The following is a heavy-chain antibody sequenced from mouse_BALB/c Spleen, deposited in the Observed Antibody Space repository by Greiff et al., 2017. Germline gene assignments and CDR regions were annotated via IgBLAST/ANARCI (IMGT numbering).Heavy chain of an antibody. J-gene: IGHJ3*01. CDR2: ISYSGST. CDR3: VLYDYDEGAWFAY. D-gene: IGHD2-4*01. Sequence: VQLKESGPGLVKPSQSLSLTCTVTGYSITSDYAWYWLRQFPGNKLEWMGYISYSGSTSYNPSLKSRISITRDTSKNQFFLQLNSVTTEDTATYYCVLYDYDEGAWFAYWGQGTLVTVSA. CDR1: GYSITSDYA. V-gene: IGHV3-2*02.